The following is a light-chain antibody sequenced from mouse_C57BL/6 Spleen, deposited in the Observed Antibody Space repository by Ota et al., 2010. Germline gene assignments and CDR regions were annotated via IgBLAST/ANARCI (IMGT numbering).Light chain of an antibody. CDR2: WAS. CDR1: QSLLNSGNQKNY. Sequence: DIVMTQSPSSLSVSAGEKVTMSCKSSQSLLNSGNQKNYLTWYQQKPGQPPKLLIYWASTRESGVPDRFTGSGSGTDFTLTISSVQAEAWQLYXQNDYSYPFTFGSGTRLEI. V-gene: IGKV8-19*01. CDR3: QNDYSYPFT. J-gene: IGKJ4*01.